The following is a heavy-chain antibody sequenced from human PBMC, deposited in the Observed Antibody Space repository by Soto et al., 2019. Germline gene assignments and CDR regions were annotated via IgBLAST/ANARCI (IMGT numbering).Heavy chain of an antibody. D-gene: IGHD3-10*01. CDR3: ARGGNFGARPSMVRGVPVDP. V-gene: IGHV4-61*01. CDR1: GGSVSSGSYY. Sequence: SETLSLTCTVSGGSVSSGSYYWSWIRQPPGKGLEWIGYIYYSGSTYYNPSLKSRVTISVDTSKNQFSLKLSSVTAADTAVYYCARGGNFGARPSMVRGVPVDPWGQGTLVTVSS. J-gene: IGHJ5*02. CDR2: IYYSGST.